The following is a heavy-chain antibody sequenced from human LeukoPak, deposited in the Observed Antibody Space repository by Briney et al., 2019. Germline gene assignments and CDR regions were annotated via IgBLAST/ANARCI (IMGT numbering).Heavy chain of an antibody. J-gene: IGHJ4*02. Sequence: ASVKVSCKASGGTFSSYAISWVRQAPGQGLEWMGGIIPVFGTANYAQKFQGRVTITTDESTSTAYMELSSLRSEDTAAYYCARGARDGYNLIDYWGQGTLVTVSS. CDR1: GGTFSSYA. D-gene: IGHD5-24*01. CDR3: ARGARDGYNLIDY. CDR2: IIPVFGTA. V-gene: IGHV1-69*05.